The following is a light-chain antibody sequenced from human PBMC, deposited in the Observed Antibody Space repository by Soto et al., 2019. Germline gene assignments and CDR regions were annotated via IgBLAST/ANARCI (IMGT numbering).Light chain of an antibody. CDR1: SGHSSYA. CDR3: QTWVGTGNVV. CDR2: LNSDGSH. J-gene: IGLJ2*01. Sequence: QPVLTQSPSASASLGASVKVTCTLSSGHSSYAIAWHQQQPEKGPRYLMKLNSDGSHSMGDGTPDRFSGSSSGAERYLTIPSLQTEDEADYYGQTWVGTGNVVFGGGTQLTVL. V-gene: IGLV4-69*01.